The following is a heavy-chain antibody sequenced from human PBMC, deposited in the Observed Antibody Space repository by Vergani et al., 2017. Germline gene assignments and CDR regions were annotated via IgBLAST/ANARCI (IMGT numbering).Heavy chain of an antibody. CDR2: ISYDGGNK. Sequence: QVQLVESGGGVVQPGRSLRLSCAASGFTFSSYAMHWVRQAPGKGLEWVAVISYDGGNKYYADSVKGRFTISRDNSKNTLYLQMNSLRAEDTAVYYCASLPVTTANAFDIWGQGTMVTVSS. CDR3: ASLPVTTANAFDI. CDR1: GFTFSSYA. V-gene: IGHV3-30-3*01. J-gene: IGHJ3*02. D-gene: IGHD4-17*01.